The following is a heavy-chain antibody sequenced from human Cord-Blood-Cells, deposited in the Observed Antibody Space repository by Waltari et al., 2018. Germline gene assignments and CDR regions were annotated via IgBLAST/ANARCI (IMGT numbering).Heavy chain of an antibody. J-gene: IGHJ4*02. CDR2: INHSGST. CDR1: GGSFSGYY. CDR3: ARGEGLTGYYDY. D-gene: IGHD3-9*01. V-gene: IGHV4-34*01. Sequence: VQLQQWGAGLLKPSETLSLTCAVYGGSFSGYYWSWIRQPPGKGLEWIGEINHSGSTNYNPSLKSRVTISVDTSKNQFSLKLSSVTAADTAVYYCARGEGLTGYYDYWGQGTLVTVSS.